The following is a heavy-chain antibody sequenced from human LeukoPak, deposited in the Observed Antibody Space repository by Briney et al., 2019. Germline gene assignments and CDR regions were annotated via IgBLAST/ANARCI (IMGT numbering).Heavy chain of an antibody. CDR2: IRSNSDGGTI. CDR3: ATDFYDST. V-gene: IGHV3-15*07. J-gene: IGHJ5*02. CDR1: GFTFSNAW. Sequence: GGSLRLSYATSGFTFSNAWMNWVRQAPGKGLEWVGRIRSNSDGGTIDYAAPVKGRFTLSRDDSKTTLYLQMNSLQTEDTAVYYCATDFYDSTWGQGTLVTVSS. D-gene: IGHD3-22*01.